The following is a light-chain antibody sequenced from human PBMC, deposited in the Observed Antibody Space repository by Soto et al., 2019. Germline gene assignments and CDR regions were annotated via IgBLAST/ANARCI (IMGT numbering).Light chain of an antibody. V-gene: IGKV3-15*01. CDR3: QQYNEWPLT. CDR2: HAS. J-gene: IGKJ4*01. Sequence: EIVMTQSPATLSVSPGERATLSCRASQSVSNNLAWYQQKPGQAPRLLIYHASTGATGIPARFSGSGSGTELTLTISSVQSEDFVVYYCQQYNEWPLTFGGGTKVEIK. CDR1: QSVSNN.